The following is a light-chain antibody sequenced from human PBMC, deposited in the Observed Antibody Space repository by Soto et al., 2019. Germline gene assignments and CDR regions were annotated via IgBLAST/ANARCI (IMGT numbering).Light chain of an antibody. CDR2: LVS. V-gene: IGKV2-28*01. CDR3: MQALEPPLT. Sequence: EIVLTQSPLSLPVTPGEPASISCRSSQSLLHSSGYIYLDWYLQKPGQSPQLLIYLVSNRASGVPDRFSGSGSGTDFTLKISRVEAEDFGLYYCMQALEPPLTFGQGTRLEIK. CDR1: QSLLHSSGYIY. J-gene: IGKJ5*01.